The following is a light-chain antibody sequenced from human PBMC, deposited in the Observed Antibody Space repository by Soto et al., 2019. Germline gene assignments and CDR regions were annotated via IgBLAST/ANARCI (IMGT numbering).Light chain of an antibody. V-gene: IGKV3-15*01. J-gene: IGKJ1*01. CDR2: GAS. CDR1: QSVSSN. Sequence: IVVTQAPTPRSFCPGERATPSCRASQSVSSNLAWYQQKPGQAPRLLIYGASTRATGIPARFSGSGSGTEFTLTISSLQSEDFAVYYCQQYNNWPQTFGQGTKVDIK. CDR3: QQYNNWPQT.